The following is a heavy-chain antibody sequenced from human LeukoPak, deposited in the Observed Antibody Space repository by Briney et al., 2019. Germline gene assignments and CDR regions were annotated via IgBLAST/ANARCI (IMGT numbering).Heavy chain of an antibody. Sequence: SETLSLTCAVYGGSFSGYYWSWIRQPPGKGLEWIGEINHSGSTIYNPSLKSRVTISVDTSKNQFSLKLSSVTAADTAVYYCARARSRTNYYDSSGYYSQYYYYGMDVWGQGTTVTVSS. CDR2: INHSGST. CDR1: GGSFSGYY. V-gene: IGHV4-34*01. J-gene: IGHJ6*02. CDR3: ARARSRTNYYDSSGYYSQYYYYGMDV. D-gene: IGHD3-22*01.